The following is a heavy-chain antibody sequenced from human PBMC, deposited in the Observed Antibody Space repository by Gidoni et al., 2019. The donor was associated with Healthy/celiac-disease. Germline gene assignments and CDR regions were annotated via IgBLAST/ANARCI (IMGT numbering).Heavy chain of an antibody. V-gene: IGHV3-49*04. J-gene: IGHJ4*02. CDR1: GFPFGDYA. D-gene: IGHD1-7*01. Sequence: EVQLVESGGGLVQPGRSLRLSWTASGFPFGDYAMSWVRQAPGKGLEWVGFIRSKAYGGTTEYAASVKGRFTISRDDSKSIAYLQMNSLKTEDTAVYYCTRNYFWGQGTLVTVSS. CDR2: IRSKAYGGTT. CDR3: TRNYF.